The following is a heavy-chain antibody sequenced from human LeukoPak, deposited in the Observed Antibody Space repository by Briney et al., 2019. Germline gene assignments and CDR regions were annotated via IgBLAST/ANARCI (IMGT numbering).Heavy chain of an antibody. Sequence: GGSLRLSCATSGFTFRDSYMTWVRQAPGKGLEWVSAISAVITFYADSAKGRFTISRDNSKNTLYLQMNSLRAEDTALYYCAKSRLSGINDAFDIWGQGTMVTVSS. CDR2: ISAVIT. D-gene: IGHD3-3*01. CDR1: GFTFRDSY. CDR3: AKSRLSGINDAFDI. J-gene: IGHJ3*02. V-gene: IGHV3-23*01.